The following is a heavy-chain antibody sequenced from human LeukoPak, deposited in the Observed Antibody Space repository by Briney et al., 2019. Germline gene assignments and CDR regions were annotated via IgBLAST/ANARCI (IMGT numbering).Heavy chain of an antibody. CDR2: ISGSGGST. J-gene: IGHJ4*02. D-gene: IGHD6-13*01. CDR1: GFTFSSYA. V-gene: IGHV3-23*01. Sequence: GGSLRLSCAASGFTFSSYAMSWVRQAPGKGLEWVSAISGSGGSTYYADSVKGRFTISRDNSKNTVYLQMNSLRAEDTAVYYCAKGYSSSWYYFDYWGQGTLVTVSS. CDR3: AKGYSSSWYYFDY.